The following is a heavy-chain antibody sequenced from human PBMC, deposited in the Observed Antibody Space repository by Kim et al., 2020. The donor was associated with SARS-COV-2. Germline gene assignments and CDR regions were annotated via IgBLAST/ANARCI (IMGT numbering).Heavy chain of an antibody. Sequence: YADSVKGRFTISRDNAKNSLYLQMNSLRDEDTAVYYCARDKRIAVAFNDYWGQGTLVTVSS. D-gene: IGHD6-19*01. J-gene: IGHJ4*02. CDR3: ARDKRIAVAFNDY. V-gene: IGHV3-48*02.